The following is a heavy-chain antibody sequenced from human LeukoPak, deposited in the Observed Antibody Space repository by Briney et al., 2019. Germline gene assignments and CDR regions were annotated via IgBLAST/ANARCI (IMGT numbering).Heavy chain of an antibody. J-gene: IGHJ4*02. CDR2: IIPILGIA. V-gene: IGHV1-69*04. CDR3: ASGYYDILTGFKN. CDR1: GGTFSSYA. Sequence: GASVKVSCKASGGTFSSYAISWVRQAPGQGLEWMGRIIPILGIANYVQKFQGRVTITADKSTSTAYMELSSLRSEDTAVYYCASGYYDILTGFKNWGQGTLVTVSS. D-gene: IGHD3-9*01.